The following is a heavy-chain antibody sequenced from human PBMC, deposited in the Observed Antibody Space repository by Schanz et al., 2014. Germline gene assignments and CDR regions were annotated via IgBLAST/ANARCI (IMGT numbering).Heavy chain of an antibody. CDR2: INSVGSNT. CDR3: AKDGPGGSGSYSADGGMDV. CDR1: GFTFSAYA. V-gene: IGHV3-74*01. D-gene: IGHD3-10*01. J-gene: IGHJ6*02. Sequence: EVQLLESGGGLVQPGGSLRLSCAASGFTFSAYAMTWVRQDPGKGLVWVARINSVGSNTDYADSVTGRFTISRDNAKNTLYLQMNTLRAEDTAVYYCAKDGPGGSGSYSADGGMDVWGQGTTVTVSS.